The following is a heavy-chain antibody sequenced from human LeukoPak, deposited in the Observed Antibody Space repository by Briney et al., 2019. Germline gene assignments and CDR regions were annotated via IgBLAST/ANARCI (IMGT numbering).Heavy chain of an antibody. CDR3: ARVSPKVSPWARAPFDY. V-gene: IGHV3-23*01. CDR1: GFTLSDYA. CDR2: ISGSGGST. J-gene: IGHJ4*02. Sequence: RPGGSLRLSCAASGFTLSDYAIRWVRQAPGKGLEWVSAISGSGGSTYYTDSVKGRFTISRDNSKNTLYLQMNSLRAEDTAVYYCARVSPKVSPWARAPFDYWAQGTLVTVSS. D-gene: IGHD4-17*01.